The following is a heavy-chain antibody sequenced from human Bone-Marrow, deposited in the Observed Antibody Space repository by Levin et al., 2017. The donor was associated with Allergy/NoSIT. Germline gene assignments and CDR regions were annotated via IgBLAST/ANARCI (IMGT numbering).Heavy chain of an antibody. CDR2: IRSKTYGGTT. Sequence: GESLKISCSASGFTFGDYGLSWVRQAPGKGLEWISFIRSKTYGGTTEYAASVNGRFIISRDDSKYITYLQMNSLKTEDTAVYYCTGDVYYCDSSGHLRTYFESWGQGNLVTVSS. CDR3: TGDVYYCDSSGHLRTYFES. V-gene: IGHV3-49*04. J-gene: IGHJ4*02. CDR1: GFTFGDYG. D-gene: IGHD3-22*01.